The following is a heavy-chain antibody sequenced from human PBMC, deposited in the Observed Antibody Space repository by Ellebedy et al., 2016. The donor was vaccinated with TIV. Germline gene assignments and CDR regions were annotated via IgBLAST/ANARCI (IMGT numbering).Heavy chain of an antibody. J-gene: IGHJ6*03. CDR2: IYTSGST. CDR1: GGSISSYY. Sequence: SETLSLXXTVSGGSISSYYWSWIRQPAGKGLEWIGRIYTSGSTNYNPSLKSRVTMSVDTSKNQFSLKLSSVTAADTAVYYCARSHYYYYYYMDVWGKGTTVTVSS. V-gene: IGHV4-4*07. CDR3: ARSHYYYYYYMDV.